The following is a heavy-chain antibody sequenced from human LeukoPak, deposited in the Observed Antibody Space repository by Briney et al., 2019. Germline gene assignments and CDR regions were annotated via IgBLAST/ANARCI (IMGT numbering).Heavy chain of an antibody. V-gene: IGHV4-34*01. Sequence: PSETLSLTCTVYDESFSDFYWNWIRQPPGKGLEWIGEINHSGNTNYNPSLKSRVTISVDTSKNQFSLKLSSVTAADTAVYYCARDRLQLQSWGQGTLVTVSS. CDR2: INHSGNT. CDR3: ARDRLQLQS. D-gene: IGHD1-1*01. J-gene: IGHJ5*02. CDR1: DESFSDFY.